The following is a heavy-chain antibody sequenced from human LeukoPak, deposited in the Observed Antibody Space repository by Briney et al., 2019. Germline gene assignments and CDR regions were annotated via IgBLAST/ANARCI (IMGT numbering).Heavy chain of an antibody. J-gene: IGHJ4*02. CDR3: ASHDSSGSKHY. CDR2: IIPIFGTA. Sequence: ASVKVSCKASGGTFSSYAVSWVRQAPGQGLEWMGRIIPIFGTANYAQKFQGRVTITTDESTSTAYMELSSLRSEDTAVYYCASHDSSGSKHYWAKGTLVTVSS. D-gene: IGHD3-22*01. V-gene: IGHV1-69*05. CDR1: GGTFSSYA.